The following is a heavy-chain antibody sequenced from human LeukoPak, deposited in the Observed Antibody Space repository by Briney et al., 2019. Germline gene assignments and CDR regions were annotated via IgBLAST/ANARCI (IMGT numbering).Heavy chain of an antibody. CDR3: ARDKSDSSGYYYFDY. CDR2: IYYSGRT. J-gene: IGHJ4*02. D-gene: IGHD3-22*01. CDR1: GGSISSYY. V-gene: IGHV4-59*01. Sequence: SETLSLTCTVSGGSISSYYWSWIRQPPGKGLEWIGYIYYSGRTNYNPSFKSRVTISVDTSKNQFSLELSSVTAADTAVYYCARDKSDSSGYYYFDYWGQGTLVTVSS.